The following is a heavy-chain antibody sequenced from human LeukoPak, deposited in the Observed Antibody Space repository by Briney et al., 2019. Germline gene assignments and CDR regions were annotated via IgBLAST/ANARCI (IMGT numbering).Heavy chain of an antibody. D-gene: IGHD6-19*01. V-gene: IGHV1-2*06. J-gene: IGHJ3*02. Sequence: ASVKVSCKASGYTLTGYYMHWVRQAPGQGLEWMGRINPNSGGTNYAQKFQGRVTMTRDTSITTAYMDLSRLRSDDTAVYYCARGYNNGFDAFDIWGQGTMVTVSS. CDR3: ARGYNNGFDAFDI. CDR1: GYTLTGYY. CDR2: INPNSGGT.